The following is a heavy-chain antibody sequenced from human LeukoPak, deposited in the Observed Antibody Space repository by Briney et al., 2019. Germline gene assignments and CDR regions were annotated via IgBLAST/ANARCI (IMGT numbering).Heavy chain of an antibody. CDR2: INHSGST. J-gene: IGHJ5*02. CDR1: GGSFSGYY. Sequence: SETLSLTCAVYGGSFSGYYWSWIRQPPGKGLEGIGEINHSGSTNYNPSLKSRVTISVDTSKNQFSLKLSSVTAADTAVYYWARGHYDSSGYYYVNWFDPWGQGTLVTVSS. V-gene: IGHV4-34*01. D-gene: IGHD3-22*01. CDR3: ARGHYDSSGYYYVNWFDP.